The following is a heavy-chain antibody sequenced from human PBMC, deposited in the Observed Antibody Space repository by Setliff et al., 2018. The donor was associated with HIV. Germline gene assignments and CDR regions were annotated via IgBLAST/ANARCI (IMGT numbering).Heavy chain of an antibody. J-gene: IGHJ3*02. CDR3: ARGPRGIAVAGDAFDI. D-gene: IGHD6-19*01. CDR2: IYYSGST. Sequence: SETLSLTCTVSGGSISSYYWSWIRQPPGKGLEWIGYIYYSGSTNYNPSLKCRVTISVDTSKNPFSLKLSSVTAADTAVYYCARGPRGIAVAGDAFDIWGQGTMVTVSS. V-gene: IGHV4-59*01. CDR1: GGSISSYY.